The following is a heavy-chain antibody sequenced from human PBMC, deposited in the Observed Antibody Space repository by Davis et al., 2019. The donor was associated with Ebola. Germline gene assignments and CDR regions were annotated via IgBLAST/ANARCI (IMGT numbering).Heavy chain of an antibody. D-gene: IGHD6-13*01. CDR1: GFTFGQYA. CDR3: ARGPMPSWYADFYKYGMDV. Sequence: GESLKISCAASGFTFGQYAMYWVRQRPGKGLEWVSLISGDGDLTYYADSVKSRFTISRDNSKESLYLQIHSLRSEDTALYFCARGPMPSWYADFYKYGMDVWGQGTTVTASS. V-gene: IGHV3-43*02. CDR2: ISGDGDLT. J-gene: IGHJ6*02.